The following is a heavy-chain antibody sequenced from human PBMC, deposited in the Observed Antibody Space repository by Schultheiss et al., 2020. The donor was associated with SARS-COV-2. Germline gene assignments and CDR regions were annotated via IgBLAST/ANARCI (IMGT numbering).Heavy chain of an antibody. CDR2: INHSGST. CDR1: GGSFSGYY. Sequence: SETLSLTCAVYGGSFSGYYWSWIRQPPGKGLEWIGEINHSGSTNYNPSLKSRVTISVDTSKNQFSLKLSSVTAADTAVYYCARVLGYWGQGTLVTVSS. CDR3: ARVLGY. D-gene: IGHD7-27*01. J-gene: IGHJ4*02. V-gene: IGHV4-34*01.